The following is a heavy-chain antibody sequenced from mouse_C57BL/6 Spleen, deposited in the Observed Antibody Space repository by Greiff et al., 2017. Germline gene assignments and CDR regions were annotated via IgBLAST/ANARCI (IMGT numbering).Heavy chain of an antibody. CDR2: INPNNGGT. D-gene: IGHD4-1*01. CDR1: GYTFTDYY. CDR3: ARGRTGDGYFDY. Sequence: VQLQQSGPELVKPGASVKISCKASGYTFTDYYMNWVKQSHGKSLEWIGDINPNNGGTSYNQKFKGKATLTVDKSSSTAYMELRSLTSEDSAVYYCARGRTGDGYFDYWGQGTTLTVSS. V-gene: IGHV1-26*01. J-gene: IGHJ2*01.